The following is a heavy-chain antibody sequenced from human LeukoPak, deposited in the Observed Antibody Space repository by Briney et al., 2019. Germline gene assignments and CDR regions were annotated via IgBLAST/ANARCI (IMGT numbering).Heavy chain of an antibody. Sequence: SETLSLTCTVSGGSISSSSYYWGWIRQPPGKGLEWIGSIYYSGSTYYDPSLKSRVTISVDTSKNQFSLKLSSVTAADTAVYYCASECRGGDCSTDAFDIWGQGTRVTVSS. CDR2: IYYSGST. D-gene: IGHD2-21*02. V-gene: IGHV4-39*01. CDR3: ASECRGGDCSTDAFDI. J-gene: IGHJ3*02. CDR1: GGSISSSSYY.